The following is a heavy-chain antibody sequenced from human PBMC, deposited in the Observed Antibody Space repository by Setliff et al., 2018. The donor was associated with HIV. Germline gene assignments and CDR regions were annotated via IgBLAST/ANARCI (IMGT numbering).Heavy chain of an antibody. CDR2: INPNSGGT. V-gene: IGHV1-2*02. Sequence: ASVKVSCKASGGTFKNFAINWVRQAPGQGLEWMGGINPNSGGTYYAQKFQGRVTMTRDTSISTAYLELSRLRSDDTAVYYCARRAVAGVGDAFDIWGQGTMVTVSS. CDR3: ARRAVAGVGDAFDI. J-gene: IGHJ3*02. D-gene: IGHD6-19*01. CDR1: GGTFKNFA.